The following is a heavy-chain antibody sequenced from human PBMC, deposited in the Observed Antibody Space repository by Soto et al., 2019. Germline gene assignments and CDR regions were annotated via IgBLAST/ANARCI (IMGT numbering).Heavy chain of an antibody. CDR3: AKQGRPHRNWLDP. V-gene: IGHV3-30*18. J-gene: IGHJ5*02. CDR2: ISYEGSNK. D-gene: IGHD6-25*01. Sequence: GGSLRLSYAASGFTFSSYGIHWVRQAPGKGLEWVAVISYEGSNKYYADSVKGRFTISRDNSKNTLYLQVNSLRADDTAVYYCAKQGRPHRNWLDPWGQGTLVTVSS. CDR1: GFTFSSYG.